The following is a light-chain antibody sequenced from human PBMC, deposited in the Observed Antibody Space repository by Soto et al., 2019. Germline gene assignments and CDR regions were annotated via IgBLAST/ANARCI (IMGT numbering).Light chain of an antibody. CDR2: GAF. Sequence: EIVLTQSPGTLSLSPGERATLSCRASQSVSSSYLAWYQQKPGQAPRLLIYGAFNRATGIPDRFSGSGSGTDFTLTFRRLEPEDFAVYYCKQRSNWPPTFGQGTKVDIK. CDR3: KQRSNWPPT. V-gene: IGKV3D-20*02. CDR1: QSVSSSY. J-gene: IGKJ1*01.